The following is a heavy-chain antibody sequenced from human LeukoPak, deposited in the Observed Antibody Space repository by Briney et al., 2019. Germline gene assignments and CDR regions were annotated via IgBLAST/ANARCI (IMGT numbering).Heavy chain of an antibody. J-gene: IGHJ6*03. CDR2: INPNSGDR. V-gene: IGHV1-2*02. CDR3: ARDRGQQLGKNYYYYMDV. D-gene: IGHD6-13*01. Sequence: ASVKVSCKASGYTFSGFYIHWVRQAPGQGLEWMGWINPNSGDRNYAQKFQGRVTMTRDTSISTAYMELSRLRSDDTAVYYCARDRGQQLGKNYYYYMDVWGKGTTVTISS. CDR1: GYTFSGFY.